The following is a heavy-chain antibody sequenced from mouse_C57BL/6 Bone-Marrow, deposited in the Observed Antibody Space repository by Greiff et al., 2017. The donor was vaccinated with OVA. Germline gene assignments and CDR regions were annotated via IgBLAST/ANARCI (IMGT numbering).Heavy chain of an antibody. J-gene: IGHJ4*01. D-gene: IGHD2-5*01. CDR2: IWWDDDK. CDR1: GFSLSTFGMG. V-gene: IGHV8-8*01. CDR3: ARMRSNVYAMDY. Sequence: QVTLKVSGPGILQPSPSLSLSCSFSGFSLSTFGMGVGWIRQPSGMGLVWLAHIWWDDDKYYNPALKSQLTITKETSKNQVFLKIANVDTADTATYYWARMRSNVYAMDYWGQGTSVTVSS.